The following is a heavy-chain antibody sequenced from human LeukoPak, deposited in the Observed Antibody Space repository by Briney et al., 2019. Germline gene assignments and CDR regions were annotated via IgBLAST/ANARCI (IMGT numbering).Heavy chain of an antibody. CDR3: ARVLHAYLQSSPLNY. D-gene: IGHD4-11*01. CDR1: GFTFSSYW. Sequence: GGSLRLSCAVSGFTFSSYWMHWVRQAPGKGLEWVSYISSSGGTIYYADSVKGRFTISRDNAKNSLYLQMNSLRAEDTAVYYCARVLHAYLQSSPLNYWGQGTLVTVSS. J-gene: IGHJ4*02. V-gene: IGHV3-48*04. CDR2: ISSSGGTI.